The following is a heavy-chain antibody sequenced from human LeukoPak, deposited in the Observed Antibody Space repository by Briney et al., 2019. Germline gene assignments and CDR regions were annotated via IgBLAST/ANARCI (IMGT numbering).Heavy chain of an antibody. CDR3: TRARGGYTSGIDY. Sequence: GGSLRISCIGSGFNFGAYAMTWVRQAPGKGLEWVGFIRSKAFGATTESVASVKGRFSILRDDSKTIAYLQMNSPKAEDRAIYYCTRARGGYTSGIDYWGQGTLATVSS. CDR2: IRSKAFGATT. CDR1: GFNFGAYA. J-gene: IGHJ4*02. D-gene: IGHD6-19*01. V-gene: IGHV3-49*04.